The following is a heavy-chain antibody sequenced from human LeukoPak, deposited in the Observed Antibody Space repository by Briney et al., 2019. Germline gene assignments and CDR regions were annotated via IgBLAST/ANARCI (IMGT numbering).Heavy chain of an antibody. CDR3: ARLYYYDSSGYYPPFYYYYYYMDV. J-gene: IGHJ6*03. CDR1: GGSISSSNW. Sequence: PSGTLSLTCAVSGGSISSSNWWSWVRQPPGKGLEWIGEIYHSGSTNYNPSLKSRVTISVDKSKNQFSLKLSSVTAADTAVYYCARLYYYDSSGYYPPFYYYYYYMDVWGKGTTVTVSS. D-gene: IGHD3-22*01. V-gene: IGHV4-4*02. CDR2: IYHSGST.